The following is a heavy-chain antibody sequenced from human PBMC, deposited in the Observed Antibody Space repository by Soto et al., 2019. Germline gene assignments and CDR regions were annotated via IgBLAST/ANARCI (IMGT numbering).Heavy chain of an antibody. CDR1: GFSFSTYG. D-gene: IGHD2-15*01. CDR2: ILNDGSNE. CDR3: VRDDIGGPNVLDL. V-gene: IGHV3-33*01. Sequence: PGGSLRLSCVASGFSFSTYGMHWVRQAPGKGLEWLAVILNDGSNENHADSVEDRFTISRDNSINTLYLQMNTLRVEDTALYYCVRDDIGGPNVLDLWGQGTMVTVSS. J-gene: IGHJ3*01.